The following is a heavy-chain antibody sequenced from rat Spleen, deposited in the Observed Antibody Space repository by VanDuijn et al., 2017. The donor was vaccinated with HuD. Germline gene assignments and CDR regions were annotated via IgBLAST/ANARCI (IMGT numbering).Heavy chain of an antibody. CDR3: TGPFDY. CDR1: GFTFSDYA. V-gene: IGHV5-34*01. D-gene: IGHD4-1*01. Sequence: EVQLVESGGDLVQPGRSLKLSCVASGFTFSDYAMNWIRQAPGKGLEWVAYISTSSGTIYYADTVKGRFTISRDNAKNTLYLQVSSLRSEDTATYYCTGPFDYWGQGVMVTVSS. J-gene: IGHJ2*01. CDR2: ISTSSGTI.